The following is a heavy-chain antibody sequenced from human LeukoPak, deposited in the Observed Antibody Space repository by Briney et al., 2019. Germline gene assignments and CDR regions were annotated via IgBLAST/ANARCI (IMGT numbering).Heavy chain of an antibody. CDR3: ARSYGDDQFDY. Sequence: SVKVSCKSSGGTFTSYAISWVRHPPAQGLEWKGGIIPNFGTAKYAQTFQGRVTITADESTSTAYMELSSLRSEDTAVYYCARSYGDDQFDYWGQGTLVTVSS. CDR1: GGTFTSYA. CDR2: IIPNFGTA. D-gene: IGHD4-17*01. J-gene: IGHJ4*02. V-gene: IGHV1-69*13.